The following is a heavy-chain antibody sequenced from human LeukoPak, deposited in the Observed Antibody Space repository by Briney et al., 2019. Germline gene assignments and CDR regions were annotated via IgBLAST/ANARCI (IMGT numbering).Heavy chain of an antibody. CDR3: AAATQWFGELRSYYFDY. CDR2: IYYSGNT. D-gene: IGHD3-10*01. J-gene: IGHJ4*02. CDR1: GGSMNRYE. V-gene: IGHV4-59*01. Sequence: SETLSLTCSVSGGSMNRYEWSWIRQPPGKGLEWIGEIYYSGNTNYNPSLKSLVIISVDKSKNKFSLNMSSVTAADTAVYYCAAATQWFGELRSYYFDYWGQGTLVTVSS.